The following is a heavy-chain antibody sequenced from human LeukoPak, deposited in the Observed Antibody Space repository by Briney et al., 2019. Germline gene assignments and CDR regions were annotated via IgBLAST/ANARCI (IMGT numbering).Heavy chain of an antibody. CDR3: ARDQGGGYYYGMDV. D-gene: IGHD1-26*01. V-gene: IGHV1-3*01. CDR2: INAGNGNT. J-gene: IGHJ6*02. CDR1: GGTFSSYA. Sequence: ASVKVSCKASGGTFSSYAISWVRQAPGQRLEWMGWINAGNGNTKYSQKFQGRVTITRDTSASTAYMELSSLRSEDTAVYYCARDQGGGYYYGMDVWGQGTTVTVSS.